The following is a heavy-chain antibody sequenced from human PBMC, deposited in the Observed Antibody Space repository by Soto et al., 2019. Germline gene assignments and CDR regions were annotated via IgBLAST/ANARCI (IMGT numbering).Heavy chain of an antibody. CDR1: GFTFSSYG. CDR3: GGGYSFGDY. J-gene: IGHJ4*02. CDR2: ISYDGSNK. Sequence: QVQLVESGGGVVQPGRSLRLSCAASGFTFSSYGMHWVRQAPGKGLEWVATISYDGSNKYYADSVKGQFTISRDNSKNTVYVQRNNLRADDTAVYYGGGGYSFGDYWGQGTLVTVSS. V-gene: IGHV3-30*03. D-gene: IGHD2-21*01.